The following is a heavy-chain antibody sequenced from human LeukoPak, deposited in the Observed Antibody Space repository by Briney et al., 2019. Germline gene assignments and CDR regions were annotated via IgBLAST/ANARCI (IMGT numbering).Heavy chain of an antibody. J-gene: IGHJ4*02. CDR3: ARVGATRPRPDHFDY. CDR2: IYYSGST. V-gene: IGHV4-61*01. D-gene: IGHD1-26*01. CDR1: GGSISSSIYY. Sequence: PSETLSLTCIVSGGSISSSIYYWSWIRQPPGKGLEWIGYIYYSGSTNYNPSLKSRVTISVDTSKNQFSLKLSSVTAADTAVYYCARVGATRPRPDHFDYWGQGTLVTVSS.